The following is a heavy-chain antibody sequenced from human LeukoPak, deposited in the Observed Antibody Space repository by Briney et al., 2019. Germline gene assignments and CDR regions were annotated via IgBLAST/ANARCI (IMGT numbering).Heavy chain of an antibody. J-gene: IGHJ6*04. CDR2: IHPGDSNI. Sequence: GESLKISCKGFEYSFTSHWIGWVRQMPGKGPEWMGIIHPGDSNIRYSPSFQGQITISADKSISTAYLQWSSLKASDTAMYYCARQTPNQYGMDVWGTGTTVTVSS. CDR1: EYSFTSHW. CDR3: ARQTPNQYGMDV. D-gene: IGHD2-15*01. V-gene: IGHV5-51*01.